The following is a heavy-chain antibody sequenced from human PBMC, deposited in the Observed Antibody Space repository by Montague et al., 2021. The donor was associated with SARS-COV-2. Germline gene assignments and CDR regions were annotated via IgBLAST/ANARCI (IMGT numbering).Heavy chain of an antibody. CDR3: ARESGSFHDGGYFDY. CDR2: ISNDGSNK. D-gene: IGHD1-26*01. V-gene: IGHV3-30*04. CDR1: GFYFSYA. Sequence: SLRLSCAASGFYFSYAMHWVRQAPGKGLEWVALISNDGSNKHYADSVKGRFTISRDNSKSTLYLQVNSLGAEDTAVYYCARESGSFHDGGYFDYWGQGSLVTVSS. J-gene: IGHJ4*02.